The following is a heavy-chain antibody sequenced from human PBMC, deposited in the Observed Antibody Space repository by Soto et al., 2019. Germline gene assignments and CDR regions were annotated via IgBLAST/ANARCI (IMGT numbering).Heavy chain of an antibody. Sequence: GGSLRLSCAASGFTLSFYWMIWVRQAPGKGLEWVSFIGTSDTATYYADSVKGRFTISRDNAKNSLYLQMHSLRGEDTAIYYCARDLQWSPDYWGQGTLVTVSS. V-gene: IGHV3-48*01. CDR3: ARDLQWSPDY. J-gene: IGHJ4*02. CDR2: IGTSDTAT. CDR1: GFTLSFYW. D-gene: IGHD4-4*01.